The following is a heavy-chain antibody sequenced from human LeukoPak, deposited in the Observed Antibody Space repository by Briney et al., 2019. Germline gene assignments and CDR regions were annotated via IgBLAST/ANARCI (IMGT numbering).Heavy chain of an antibody. Sequence: GGSLRLSCAASGFTFDDYAMHWVRQAPGKGLEWVSGISWNSGSIGYADSVKGRFTISRDNAKNSLYLQMNSLRAEDMALYYCAKDPRPFIAAAGFDYWGQGTLVTVSS. CDR1: GFTFDDYA. CDR3: AKDPRPFIAAAGFDY. D-gene: IGHD6-13*01. CDR2: ISWNSGSI. V-gene: IGHV3-9*03. J-gene: IGHJ4*02.